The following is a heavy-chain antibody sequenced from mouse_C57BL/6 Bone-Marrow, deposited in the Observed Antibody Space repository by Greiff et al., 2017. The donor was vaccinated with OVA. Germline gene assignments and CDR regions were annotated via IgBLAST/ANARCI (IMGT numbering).Heavy chain of an antibody. CDR1: GFSFTSYG. V-gene: IGHV2-2*01. CDR3: ARNYYDYVAY. D-gene: IGHD2-4*01. Sequence: QVQLKESGPGLVQPSQSLSITCTVSGFSFTSYGVHWVRQSPGKGLEWLGVLWSGGSTDYNAAFISRLSISKDNSKSQVCFKMNSLQADDTAIYYCARNYYDYVAYWGQGTLVTVSA. CDR2: LWSGGST. J-gene: IGHJ3*01.